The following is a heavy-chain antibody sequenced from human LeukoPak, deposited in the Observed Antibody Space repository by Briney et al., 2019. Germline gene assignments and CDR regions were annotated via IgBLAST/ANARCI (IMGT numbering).Heavy chain of an antibody. CDR3: ARDRFCGRTTCYNYGMDV. V-gene: IGHV3-66*01. J-gene: IGHJ6*02. CDR2: IYTAGST. CDR1: RFTFSSYA. Sequence: QAGGSLRLSCAASRFTFSSYAMSWVRQAPGKGLEWVSVIYTAGSTNYADSVKDRFTISRDNSKNTLYLQMNSLRAEDTAVYYYARDRFCGRTTCYNYGMDVWGQGTTVTVSS. D-gene: IGHD1-14*01.